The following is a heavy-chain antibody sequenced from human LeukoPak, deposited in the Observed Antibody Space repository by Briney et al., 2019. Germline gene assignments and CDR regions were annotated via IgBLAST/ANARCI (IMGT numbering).Heavy chain of an antibody. V-gene: IGHV4-34*01. Sequence: PSETLSLTCAVYGGSFSGHYWSWIRQPPGKGLQWIGEINHSGSTNCNPSLKSRVTMSVDTSKNQFSLKLSSVTAADTAVYYCARGGVTMVRGVRVAYYFDYWGQGTLVTVSS. D-gene: IGHD3-10*01. CDR3: ARGGVTMVRGVRVAYYFDY. CDR1: GGSFSGHY. J-gene: IGHJ4*02. CDR2: INHSGST.